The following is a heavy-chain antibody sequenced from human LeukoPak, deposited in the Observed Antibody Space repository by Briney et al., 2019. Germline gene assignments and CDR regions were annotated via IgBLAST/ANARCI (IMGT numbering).Heavy chain of an antibody. CDR3: ARAGSSSYYYFDC. Sequence: GGSLRLSCAASGFTFSSYAMHWVRQAPGKGLEWVSSINAGGGSTYYADSVKGRFTISRDNSKNTLYLQMNSLRAEDTAVFFCARAGSSSYYYFDCWGQGTLVTVSS. CDR2: INAGGGST. D-gene: IGHD6-13*01. V-gene: IGHV3-23*01. CDR1: GFTFSSYA. J-gene: IGHJ4*02.